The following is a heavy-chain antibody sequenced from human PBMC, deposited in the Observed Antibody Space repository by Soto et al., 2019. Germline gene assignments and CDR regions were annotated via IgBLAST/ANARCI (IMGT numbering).Heavy chain of an antibody. V-gene: IGHV3-30-3*01. CDR3: ETYSYGSLDAFDI. Sequence: QVQLVESGGGVVQPGRSLRLSCAASGFTFSSYAMHWVRQAPGKGLEWVAVISYDGSNKYYADSVKGRFTISRDNSKNTLYLQMNSLRAEDTAVYYCETYSYGSLDAFDIWGQGTMVTVSS. CDR1: GFTFSSYA. D-gene: IGHD5-18*01. J-gene: IGHJ3*02. CDR2: ISYDGSNK.